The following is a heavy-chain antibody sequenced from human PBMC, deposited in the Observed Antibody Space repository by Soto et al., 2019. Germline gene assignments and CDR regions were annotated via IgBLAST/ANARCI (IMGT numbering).Heavy chain of an antibody. CDR3: ARGLGWVSGWYMWSGWYFDL. V-gene: IGHV3-30-3*01. D-gene: IGHD6-19*01. J-gene: IGHJ2*01. Sequence: QVQLVESGGGVVQPGRSLRLSCAASGFTFSSYAMHWVRQAPGKGLEWVAVISYDGSNKYYPDSVKGRFTISRDNSKNTLYLQMNSLRAEDTAVYYCARGLGWVSGWYMWSGWYFDLWGRGTLVTVSS. CDR1: GFTFSSYA. CDR2: ISYDGSNK.